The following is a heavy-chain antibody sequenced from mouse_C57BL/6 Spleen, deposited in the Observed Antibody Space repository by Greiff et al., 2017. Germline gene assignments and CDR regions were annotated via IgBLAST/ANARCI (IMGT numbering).Heavy chain of an antibody. CDR1: GYTFTDYY. CDR3: ARYYDYYYAMDY. Sequence: QVQLPQSGAELVRPGASVKLSCKASGYTFTDYYINWVKQRPGQGLEWIASVYPGSGNTYYNEKFKGKATLTAEKSSSTAYMQLSSLTSEDSAVYFCARYYDYYYAMDYWGQGTSVTVSS. CDR2: VYPGSGNT. V-gene: IGHV1-76*01. D-gene: IGHD2-4*01. J-gene: IGHJ4*01.